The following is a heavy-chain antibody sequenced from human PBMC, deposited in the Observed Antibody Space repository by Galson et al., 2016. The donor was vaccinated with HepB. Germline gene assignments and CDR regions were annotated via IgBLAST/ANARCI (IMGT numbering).Heavy chain of an antibody. J-gene: IGHJ4*02. CDR2: ISGSGYST. D-gene: IGHD5-24*01. CDR1: GFSFSNYD. Sequence: SLRLSCAASGFSFSNYDMSWVRQAPGRGLEWLSSISGSGYSTDYADSVKGRVTISRDYFKNTLYLQMNSLRAEDTAVYYCVKDHRDWGQGTLVTVSP. CDR3: VKDHRD. V-gene: IGHV3-23*01.